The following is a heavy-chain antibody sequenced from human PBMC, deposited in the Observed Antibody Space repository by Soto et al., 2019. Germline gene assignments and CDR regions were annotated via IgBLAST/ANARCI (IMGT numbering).Heavy chain of an antibody. CDR2: INAGNGNT. Sequence: ASVKVSCKASGYTFTSYGISWVRQAPGQGLEWMGWINAGNGNTKYSQKFQGRVTTTRDTSASTAYMELSSLRSEDTAVYYCARELVPLYYFDYWGQGTLVTVSS. J-gene: IGHJ4*02. CDR1: GYTFTSYG. CDR3: ARELVPLYYFDY. V-gene: IGHV1-3*01.